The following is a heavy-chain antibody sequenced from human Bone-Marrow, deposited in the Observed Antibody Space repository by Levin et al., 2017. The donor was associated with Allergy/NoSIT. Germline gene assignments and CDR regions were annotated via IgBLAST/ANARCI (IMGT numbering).Heavy chain of an antibody. CDR2: IWYDGSNK. CDR1: GFTFSSYG. J-gene: IGHJ5*02. V-gene: IGHV3-33*01. CDR3: ARDDKYCSSTSCPNWFDP. Sequence: SCAASGFTFSSYGMHWVRQAPGKGLEWVAVIWYDGSNKYYADSVKGRFTISRDNSKNTLYLQMNSLRAEDTAVYYCARDDKYCSSTSCPNWFDPWGQGTLVTVSS. D-gene: IGHD2-2*01.